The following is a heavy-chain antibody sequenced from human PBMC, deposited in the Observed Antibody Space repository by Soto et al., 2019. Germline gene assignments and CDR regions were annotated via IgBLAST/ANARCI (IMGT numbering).Heavy chain of an antibody. J-gene: IGHJ6*03. CDR3: AKDAGGFLEWFPAMDV. CDR1: GFTSSGYA. V-gene: IGHV3-23*01. Sequence: EVQLWESGGGLEQPGGSLRLSCAASGFTSSGYAMSWVRQAPGKGLEWVSSLSGRGGSTYYADSVKGRFTISRDNSNNTLFLQMNSLRAEDTATYYCAKDAGGFLEWFPAMDVWGKGTTVTVSS. CDR2: LSGRGGST. D-gene: IGHD3-3*01.